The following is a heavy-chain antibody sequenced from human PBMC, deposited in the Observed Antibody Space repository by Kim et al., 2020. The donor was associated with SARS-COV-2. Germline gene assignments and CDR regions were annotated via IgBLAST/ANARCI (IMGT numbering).Heavy chain of an antibody. D-gene: IGHD5-12*01. CDR1: GGSFSGYY. Sequence: SETLSLTCAVYGGSFSGYYWSWIRQPPGKGLEWIGEINHSGSTNYNPSLKSRVTISVDTSKNQFSLKLSSVTAADTAVYYCARGRGYSSRDSLFDPWGQEPWSPSPQ. CDR3: ARGRGYSSRDSLFDP. V-gene: IGHV4-34*01. CDR2: INHSGST. J-gene: IGHJ5*02.